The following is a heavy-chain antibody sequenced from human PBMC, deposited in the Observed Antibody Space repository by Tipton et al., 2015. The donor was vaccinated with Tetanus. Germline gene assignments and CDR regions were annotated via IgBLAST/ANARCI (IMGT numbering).Heavy chain of an antibody. Sequence: SLRLSCAASGFTFGDYAMSWVRQAPGKGLEWVSGINWNGGTTGYGDSVKGRFTISRDNAKNSLYLQMDSLRAGDTALYYCVKEERSGWVNWYFDLWGRGTLVTVSS. V-gene: IGHV3-20*04. CDR2: INWNGGTT. D-gene: IGHD6-19*01. CDR3: VKEERSGWVNWYFDL. CDR1: GFTFGDYA. J-gene: IGHJ2*01.